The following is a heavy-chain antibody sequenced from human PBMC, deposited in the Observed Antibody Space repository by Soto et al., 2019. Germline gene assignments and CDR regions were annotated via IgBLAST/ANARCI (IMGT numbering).Heavy chain of an antibody. CDR1: GGSISSGNYY. Sequence: QVQLQESGPGLVKPSQTLSLTCTVSGGSISSGNYYWSWIRQHPGKGLEWIGYIFYSGSTYYNPSLQSRVTFSVDTSKNQFSLKLSSGTAADTAVYYCARGGSGDIVVVAAIDYWGQGTLVTVSS. V-gene: IGHV4-31*03. D-gene: IGHD2-15*01. CDR3: ARGGSGDIVVVAAIDY. J-gene: IGHJ4*02. CDR2: IFYSGST.